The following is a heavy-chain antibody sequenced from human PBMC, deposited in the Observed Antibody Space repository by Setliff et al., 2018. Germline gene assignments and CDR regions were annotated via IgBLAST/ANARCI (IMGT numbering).Heavy chain of an antibody. V-gene: IGHV4-61*09. D-gene: IGHD3-3*01. J-gene: IGHJ5*02. CDR3: ARAGPTVTFFRVLVISWWDP. CDR2: FHTGGST. Sequence: SETLSLTCTVSGDSISSGSYYWTWIRQPAGKGLEWIGHFHTGGSTNYNRSLRSRVSISVDAPKNQFSLKLSSVTAADTATYYCARAGPTVTFFRVLVISWWDPWGQGSLVTVSS. CDR1: GDSISSGSYY.